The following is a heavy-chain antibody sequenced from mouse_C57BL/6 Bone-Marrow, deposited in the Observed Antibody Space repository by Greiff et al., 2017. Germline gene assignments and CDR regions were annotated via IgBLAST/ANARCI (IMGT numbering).Heavy chain of an antibody. D-gene: IGHD2-5*01. CDR1: GYTFTSYW. Sequence: VQLQQPGAELVKPGASVKMSCKASGYTFTSYWITWVKQSPGPGLEWIGDIYPGSGSTNYNEKFKSKATLTVDTSSSTAYMQLSSLTSEDSAVYYCARPYYSNYWYFDVWGTGTTVTVSS. CDR3: ARPYYSNYWYFDV. J-gene: IGHJ1*03. CDR2: IYPGSGST. V-gene: IGHV1-55*01.